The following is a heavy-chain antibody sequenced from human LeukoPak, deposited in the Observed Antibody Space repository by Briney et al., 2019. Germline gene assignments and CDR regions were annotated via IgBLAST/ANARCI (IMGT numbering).Heavy chain of an antibody. CDR3: AKVARYSYGYYYYYGMDV. J-gene: IGHJ6*02. CDR2: ISGSGGST. CDR1: GFTFSSYA. Sequence: PGGSLRLSCAASGFTFSSYAMSWVRQAPGKGLEWVSAISGSGGSTYYADSVKGRFTISRDNSKNTLYLQMNSLRAEDTAVYYCAKVARYSYGYYYYYGMDVWGQGTTVTVSS. V-gene: IGHV3-23*01. D-gene: IGHD5-18*01.